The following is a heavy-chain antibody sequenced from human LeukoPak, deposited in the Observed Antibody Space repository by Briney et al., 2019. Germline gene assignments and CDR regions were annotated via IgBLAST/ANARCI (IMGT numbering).Heavy chain of an antibody. J-gene: IGHJ4*02. D-gene: IGHD2-15*01. CDR3: ARSIYCSGGSCQKGYFDY. CDR2: IYHSGST. CDR1: GYSLSSGYY. V-gene: IGHV4-38-2*01. Sequence: SETLSPTCAVSGYSLSSGYYWGWIRQPPGRGLEWIGSIYHSGSTYYNPSLKSRVTISVDTSKNQFSLKVSSVTAADTAVYYCARSIYCSGGSCQKGYFDYWGQGTLVTVSS.